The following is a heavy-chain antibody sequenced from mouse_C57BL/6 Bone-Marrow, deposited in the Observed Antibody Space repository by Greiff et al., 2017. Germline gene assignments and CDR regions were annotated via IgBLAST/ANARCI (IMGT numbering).Heavy chain of an antibody. CDR1: GFTFSDFY. V-gene: IGHV7-1*01. CDR3: ARDEGLRRGLAY. Sequence: EVQVVESGGGLVQSGRSLRLSCATSGFTFSDFYMEWVRQAPGKGLEWIAASRNKANDYTTEYSASVKGRFIVSRDTSQSILYLQMNALRAEDTAIYYCARDEGLRRGLAYWGQGTLVTVSA. D-gene: IGHD2-4*01. CDR2: SRNKANDYTT. J-gene: IGHJ3*01.